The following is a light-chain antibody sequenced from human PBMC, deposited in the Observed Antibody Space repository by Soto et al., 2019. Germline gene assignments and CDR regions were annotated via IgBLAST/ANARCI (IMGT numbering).Light chain of an antibody. Sequence: QAVVTQSPSASASLGASVKLTCTLSSGHSSYAIAWHQQQPDKGPRYLMKLNSDGSHSKGDGIPDRFSGSSSGAERHLTISSLQSEDEADYYCQTWGTAIHDVVFGRGTQLTVL. J-gene: IGLJ2*01. CDR1: SGHSSYA. CDR3: QTWGTAIHDVV. V-gene: IGLV4-69*01. CDR2: LNSDGSH.